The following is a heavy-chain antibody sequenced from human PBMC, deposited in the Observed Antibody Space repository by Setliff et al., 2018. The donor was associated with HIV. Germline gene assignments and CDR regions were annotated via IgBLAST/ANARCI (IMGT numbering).Heavy chain of an antibody. CDR1: GFNFSSHT. CDR2: ISSTGTYI. V-gene: IGHV3-21*01. Sequence: GGSLRLSCAASGFNFSSHTMNWIRQAPGKGLEWVSSISSTGTYIYYADSMKGRFTISRDNAKNSLFLQMKSLRAEDTGVYYCARDFYGSGSPPCGYWGQGTLVNVSS. D-gene: IGHD3-10*01. J-gene: IGHJ4*02. CDR3: ARDFYGSGSPPCGY.